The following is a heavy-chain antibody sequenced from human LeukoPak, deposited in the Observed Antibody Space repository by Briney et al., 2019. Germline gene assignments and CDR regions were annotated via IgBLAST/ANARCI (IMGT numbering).Heavy chain of an antibody. Sequence: GGSLRLSCAASGFTFSDYYMSLLRQAPGKGLGWVSYISSSGSTIYYADSVKGRFTISRDNAKNSLYLQMNSLRAEDTAVYYCARCWGGAAAGTGLDYCGQGTLVTVSS. CDR2: ISSSGSTI. CDR1: GFTFSDYY. D-gene: IGHD6-13*01. V-gene: IGHV3-11*04. CDR3: ARCWGGAAAGTGLDY. J-gene: IGHJ4*02.